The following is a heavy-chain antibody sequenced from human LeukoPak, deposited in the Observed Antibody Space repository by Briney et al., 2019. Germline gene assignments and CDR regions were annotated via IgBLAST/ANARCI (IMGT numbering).Heavy chain of an antibody. J-gene: IGHJ5*02. CDR2: INHSGST. V-gene: IGHV4-34*01. CDR3: ARARGSGWYRWFDP. Sequence: SETLSLTCAVYGGSFSGYYWSWIRQPPGKGLEWIGEINHSGSTNYNPSLKSRVTISVDTSKNQFSLKLSSVTAADTAVYYCARARGSGWYRWFDPWGQGTLVTVSS. D-gene: IGHD6-19*01. CDR1: GGSFSGYY.